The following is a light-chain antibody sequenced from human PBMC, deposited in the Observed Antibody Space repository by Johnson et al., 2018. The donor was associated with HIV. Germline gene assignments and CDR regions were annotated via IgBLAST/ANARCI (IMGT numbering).Light chain of an antibody. CDR1: SSNIGYNY. CDR3: GTWDSSLSAYV. J-gene: IGLJ1*01. V-gene: IGLV1-51*02. Sequence: QSVLTQPPSVSAAPGQKVTISCSGSSSNIGYNYVSWYKQLPGTAPKLIIYENNKRPSGIPDRFSGSKSGTSATLGITGLQTGDEADYYCGTWDSSLSAYVFGTGTRVTVL. CDR2: ENN.